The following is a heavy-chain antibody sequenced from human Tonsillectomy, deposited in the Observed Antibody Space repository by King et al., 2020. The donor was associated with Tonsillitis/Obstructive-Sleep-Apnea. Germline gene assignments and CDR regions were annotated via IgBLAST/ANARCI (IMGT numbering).Heavy chain of an antibody. D-gene: IGHD2-15*01. V-gene: IGHV1-46*01. CDR3: ARDPPNCSGGSCYSGNAFDI. CDR1: GYTFTSYY. Sequence: VQLVQSGAEVKKPGASVKVSCKASGYTFTSYYMHWVRQAPGQGLEWMGVINPSGGTTSYAQRFQGRVTMTRETSTGTVYMERSSLRSEDTAVYYCARDPPNCSGGSCYSGNAFDIWGQGTMVTVSS. J-gene: IGHJ3*02. CDR2: INPSGGTT.